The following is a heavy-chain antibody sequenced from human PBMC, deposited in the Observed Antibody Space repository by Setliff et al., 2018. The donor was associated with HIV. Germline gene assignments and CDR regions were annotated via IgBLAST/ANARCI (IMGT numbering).Heavy chain of an antibody. D-gene: IGHD2-2*01. CDR3: AREDQLLSGDYYYYGMDV. CDR1: GFNFSTHT. CDR2: ISSSGTYI. J-gene: IGHJ6*02. Sequence: GSLRLSCAASGFNFSTHTMNWIRQAPGKGLEWVSSISSSGTYIYYADSVKGRFTISRDNAKNSLYLEMNSLRVEDTAVYYCAREDQLLSGDYYYYGMDVWGQGTTVTVSS. V-gene: IGHV3-21*01.